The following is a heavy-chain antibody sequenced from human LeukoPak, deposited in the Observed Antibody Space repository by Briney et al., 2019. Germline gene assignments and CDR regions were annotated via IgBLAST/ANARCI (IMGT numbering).Heavy chain of an antibody. D-gene: IGHD4-23*01. J-gene: IGHJ4*02. Sequence: PSETLSLTCTVSGGSISSYYWSWIRQPPGKGLGWIGYIYYSGSTNYNPSLKSRVTISVDTSKNQFSLKLSSVTAADTAVYYCARYRWVRSVHYFDYWGQGTLVTVSS. CDR3: ARYRWVRSVHYFDY. CDR1: GGSISSYY. CDR2: IYYSGST. V-gene: IGHV4-59*01.